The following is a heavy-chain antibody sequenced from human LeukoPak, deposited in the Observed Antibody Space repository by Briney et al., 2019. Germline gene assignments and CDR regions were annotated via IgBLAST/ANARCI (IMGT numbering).Heavy chain of an antibody. CDR1: GGSISSGGYY. D-gene: IGHD3-22*01. Sequence: SETLSLTCTVSGGSISSGGYYWSWIRQHPGKGLEWIGYFYYSGSTYYNPSLKSRVTISVDTSKNQFSLKLSSVTAADTAVYYCASSYYDSSGYYYESSYYFDYWGQGTLVTVSS. J-gene: IGHJ4*02. CDR3: ASSYYDSSGYYYESSYYFDY. CDR2: FYYSGST. V-gene: IGHV4-31*03.